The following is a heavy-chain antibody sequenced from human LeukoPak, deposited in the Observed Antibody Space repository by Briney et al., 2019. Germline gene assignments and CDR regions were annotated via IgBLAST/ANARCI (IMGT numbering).Heavy chain of an antibody. CDR3: VRDYNWGFDY. Sequence: GGSLRLSCAASGFTFSSYAMSWVRQAPGKGLEWGAFIWNDGSNHYYADSVKGRFTISRDNSKNNVYLQMYSLRVEDTRIYYCVRDYNWGFDYWGQGTVVTVSS. D-gene: IGHD1-1*01. CDR2: IWNDGSNH. J-gene: IGHJ4*02. V-gene: IGHV3-30*02. CDR1: GFTFSSYA.